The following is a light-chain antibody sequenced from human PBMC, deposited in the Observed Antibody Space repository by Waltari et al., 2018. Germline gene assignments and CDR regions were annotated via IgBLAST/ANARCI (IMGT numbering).Light chain of an antibody. CDR2: DVS. V-gene: IGLV2-14*03. J-gene: IGLJ3*02. Sequence: QSALTQPASVSGSPGQSITMSCTGTSSDIGTYNYVSWYQQHPGKAPKLMIYDVSNRPSGVSNRFSGPKSGITASLTISGLRAEDEADYYCSSYSDSSTLVVFGGGTKLTVL. CDR3: SSYSDSSTLVV. CDR1: SSDIGTYNY.